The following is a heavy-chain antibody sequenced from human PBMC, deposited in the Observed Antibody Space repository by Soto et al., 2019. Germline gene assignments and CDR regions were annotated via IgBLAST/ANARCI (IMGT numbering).Heavy chain of an antibody. CDR1: GCSISSGDYY. D-gene: IGHD2-15*01. J-gene: IGHJ4*02. CDR2: IYYSGST. V-gene: IGHV4-30-4*01. Sequence: SETLSLTCTFSGCSISSGDYYWSWIRQPPGKGLEWIGYIYYSGSTYYNPSLKSRVTISVDTSKNQFSLKLSSVTAADTAVYYCARTYVVVVAATSYFDYWGQGTLVTVS. CDR3: ARTYVVVVAATSYFDY.